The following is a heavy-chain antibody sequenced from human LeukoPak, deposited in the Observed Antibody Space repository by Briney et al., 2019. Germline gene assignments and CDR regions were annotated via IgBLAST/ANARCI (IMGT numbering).Heavy chain of an antibody. CDR3: ARDLSGITGYTYGRGIDY. D-gene: IGHD5-18*01. J-gene: IGHJ4*02. V-gene: IGHV3-7*01. CDR1: GFPLSNYW. Sequence: GGSLRLSCVASGFPLSNYWMTWVRQAPGKGLEWVANINQDGSEKYYVDSVKGRFTISRDNAKTSLYLQMNSLRAEDTAVYYCARDLSGITGYTYGRGIDYWGQGTLVTVSS. CDR2: INQDGSEK.